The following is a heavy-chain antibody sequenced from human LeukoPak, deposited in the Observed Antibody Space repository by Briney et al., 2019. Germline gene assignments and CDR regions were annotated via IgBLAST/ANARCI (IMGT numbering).Heavy chain of an antibody. CDR1: GFTFSSYW. CDR3: ARGRDYFDSSGYSPLFDY. Sequence: GGSLRLSCAASGFTFSSYWMHWVRQAPGKGLVWVSRINSDGGSTSYADSVKGRFTISRDNAKNTLSLQMNSLRVEDTAVYYCARGRDYFDSSGYSPLFDYWGQGALVTVSS. J-gene: IGHJ4*02. CDR2: INSDGGST. D-gene: IGHD3-22*01. V-gene: IGHV3-74*01.